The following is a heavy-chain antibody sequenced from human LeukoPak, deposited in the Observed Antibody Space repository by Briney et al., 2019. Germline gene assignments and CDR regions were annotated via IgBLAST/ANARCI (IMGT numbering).Heavy chain of an antibody. J-gene: IGHJ4*02. D-gene: IGHD6-13*01. Sequence: SQTLSLTCAISGDSVSSNSAAWNWIRQSPSRGLEWLGRTYYRSKWYNDYAESVKSRITINPDTSKNQFSLQLNSVTPEDTAVYYCARSGGVSGLPQQLGHNFYDYWGQGTLVTVSS. V-gene: IGHV6-1*01. CDR3: ARSGGVSGLPQQLGHNFYDY. CDR1: GDSVSSNSAA. CDR2: TYYRSKWYN.